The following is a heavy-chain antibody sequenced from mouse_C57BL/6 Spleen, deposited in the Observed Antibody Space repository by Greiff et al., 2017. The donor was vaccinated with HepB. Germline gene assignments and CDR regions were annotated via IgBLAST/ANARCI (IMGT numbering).Heavy chain of an antibody. Sequence: QVQLQQPGAELVRPGSSVKLSCKASGYTFTSYWMHWVKQRPIQGLEWIGNIDPSDSETHYNQKFKDKATLTVDKSSSTAYMQLSSLTSEDSAVYYCARRYGSNLFAYWGQGTLVTVSA. D-gene: IGHD1-1*01. CDR2: IDPSDSET. CDR1: GYTFTSYW. CDR3: ARRYGSNLFAY. J-gene: IGHJ3*01. V-gene: IGHV1-52*01.